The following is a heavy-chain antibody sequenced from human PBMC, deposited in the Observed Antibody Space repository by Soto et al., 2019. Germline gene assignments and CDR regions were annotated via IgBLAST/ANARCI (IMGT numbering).Heavy chain of an antibody. CDR3: ARGGAVVVPGAVDRHNWFDP. V-gene: IGHV1-69*02. Sequence: QVQLVQSGAEVKKPGSSVKVSCEASGGTFSSYSFSWVRQAPGQGLEWMGRVIPILGMANYAPKFQGRVTITADQSTSTVYMELSCLRSGDTAVYYCARGGAVVVPGAVDRHNWFDPWGQGTLVTVSS. J-gene: IGHJ5*02. CDR1: GGTFSSYS. CDR2: VIPILGMA. D-gene: IGHD2-2*01.